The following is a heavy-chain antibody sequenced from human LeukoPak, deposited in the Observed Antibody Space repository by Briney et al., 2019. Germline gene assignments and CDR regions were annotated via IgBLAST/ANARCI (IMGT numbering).Heavy chain of an antibody. D-gene: IGHD1-14*01. J-gene: IGHJ4*02. V-gene: IGHV3-53*01. CDR3: ARVAFRSSSYISGIDY. CDR1: GFTVSSNY. Sequence: PGGSLRLSCAASGFTVSSNYMSWVRQAPGKGLEWVSGIYSGGSTYYADSVKGRFIISRDTSKDTVFLQMNSLRAEDTAVYYCARVAFRSSSYISGIDYWGQGTLVTVSS. CDR2: IYSGGST.